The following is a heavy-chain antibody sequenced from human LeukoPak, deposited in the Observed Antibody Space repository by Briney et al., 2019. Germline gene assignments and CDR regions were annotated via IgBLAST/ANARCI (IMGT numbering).Heavy chain of an antibody. Sequence: GASVKVSCEASGGTFSSYAISWVRQAPGQGLEWMGGIIPIFGTANYAQKFQGRVTITADESTSTAYMELSSLRSEDTAVYYCARDIRGVTTVTNYFDYWGQGTLVTVSS. J-gene: IGHJ4*02. CDR2: IIPIFGTA. CDR1: GGTFSSYA. D-gene: IGHD4-17*01. CDR3: ARDIRGVTTVTNYFDY. V-gene: IGHV1-69*01.